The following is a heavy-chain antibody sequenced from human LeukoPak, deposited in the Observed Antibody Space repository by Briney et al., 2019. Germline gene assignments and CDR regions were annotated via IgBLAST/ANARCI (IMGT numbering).Heavy chain of an antibody. Sequence: ASVKVSCKAFGYTFTSNYMHWVRQAPGQGPEWMGVISPSGGPTTYAQKFQGRVTLTRDMSTSTAYMELSSLRSEDTAVYYCARVVGLTGYSSSWYSGYYYYMDVWGKGTTVTVSS. CDR1: GYTFTSNY. D-gene: IGHD6-13*01. CDR3: ARVVGLTGYSSSWYSGYYYYMDV. J-gene: IGHJ6*03. V-gene: IGHV1-46*01. CDR2: ISPSGGPT.